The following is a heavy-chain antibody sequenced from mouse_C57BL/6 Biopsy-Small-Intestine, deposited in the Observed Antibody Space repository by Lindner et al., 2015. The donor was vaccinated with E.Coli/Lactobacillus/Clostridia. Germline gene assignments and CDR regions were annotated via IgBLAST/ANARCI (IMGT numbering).Heavy chain of an antibody. CDR1: GFSFTDYN. V-gene: IGHV1-39*01. J-gene: IGHJ2*01. CDR2: INPKYGTT. CDR3: SRDYSDY. Sequence: VQLQESGPELVKPGASVKISCKASGFSFTDYNMNWVKQSSGESLEWIGIINPKYGTTTYNRKFKDKATLTIDQSSSTAYMQLNSLTSEDSAVYYCSRDYSDYWGQGTTLTVSS.